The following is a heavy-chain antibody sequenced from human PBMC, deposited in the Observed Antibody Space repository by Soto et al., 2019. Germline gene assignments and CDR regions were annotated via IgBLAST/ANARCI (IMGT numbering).Heavy chain of an antibody. Sequence: GGSLRLSCAVSGFICSSYDMSWVRQAPGKGLEWVSTILVGGSTHYEDSVKGRFTISRDTSKNTVYLQMNSLTAGGTAVYYCAKATATGGGAFEICGQGTMVTVSS. J-gene: IGHJ3*02. CDR1: GFICSSYD. D-gene: IGHD2-8*02. V-gene: IGHV3-23*01. CDR3: AKATATGGGAFEI. CDR2: ILVGGST.